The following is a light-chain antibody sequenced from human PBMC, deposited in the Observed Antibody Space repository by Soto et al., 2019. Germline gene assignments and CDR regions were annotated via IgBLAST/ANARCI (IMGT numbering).Light chain of an antibody. Sequence: QSVLTQPASVSGSPGQSITISCTGTSNDVGAYKYVSWYQQQPDKAPKLIIYEVTNRPSGVSNRFSGSKSGNTASLTISGLQAEDEADYYCISYTATNTHVLFGAGTQLTVL. J-gene: IGLJ2*01. CDR1: SNDVGAYKY. CDR3: ISYTATNTHVL. CDR2: EVT. V-gene: IGLV2-14*01.